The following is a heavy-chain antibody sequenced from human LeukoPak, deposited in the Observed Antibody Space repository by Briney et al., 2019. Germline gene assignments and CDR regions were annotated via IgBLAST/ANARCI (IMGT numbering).Heavy chain of an antibody. Sequence: GGSLRHSCAASGFTFSNYWMHWVRQAPGKGLVWVSRIKGDGSDTIYADSVKGRFTISRDNAKNTMFLQMNSLRDEDTAVYYCVRDNHGYAFDIWGQGTLVAVSS. V-gene: IGHV3-74*01. D-gene: IGHD1-14*01. CDR2: IKGDGSDT. CDR3: VRDNHGYAFDI. J-gene: IGHJ3*02. CDR1: GFTFSNYW.